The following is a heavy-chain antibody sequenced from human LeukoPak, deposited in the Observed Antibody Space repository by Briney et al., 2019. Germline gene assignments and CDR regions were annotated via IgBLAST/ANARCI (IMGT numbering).Heavy chain of an antibody. Sequence: GEALTIACKGSGYSFTSDCIKWVRQMREKGREWIGRMDPSDSYTNYGPSFQGRAAISSDESIPSAYLHCSSLESSVTSRYFFDRRPSHCSGGNCYSFDYWGQGTLVTVSS. CDR2: MDPSDSYT. CDR1: GYSFTSDC. D-gene: IGHD2-15*01. J-gene: IGHJ4*02. CDR3: DRRPSHCSGGNCYSFDY. V-gene: IGHV5-10-1*01.